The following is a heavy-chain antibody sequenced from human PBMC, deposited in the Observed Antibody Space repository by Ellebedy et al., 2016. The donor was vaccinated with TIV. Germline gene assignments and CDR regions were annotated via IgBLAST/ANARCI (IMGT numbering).Heavy chain of an antibody. Sequence: SETLSLTXTVSGGSISSGGYYWSWIRQHPGKGLEWIGYIYYNGSTYYNPSLKSRVTISVDTSKNQFSLKLSSVTAADTAVYYCARGGYSYGYGGFDYWGQGTLVTVSS. J-gene: IGHJ4*02. CDR1: GGSISSGGYY. V-gene: IGHV4-31*03. D-gene: IGHD5-18*01. CDR2: IYYNGST. CDR3: ARGGYSYGYGGFDY.